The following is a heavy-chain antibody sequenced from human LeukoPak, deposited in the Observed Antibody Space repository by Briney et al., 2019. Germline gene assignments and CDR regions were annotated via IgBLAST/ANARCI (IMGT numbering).Heavy chain of an antibody. V-gene: IGHV4-59*08. CDR1: GNSITSDF. D-gene: IGHD2-21*01. Sequence: SETLSLTCIVSGNSITSDFWSWIRQSPGKGLEWIGYINYSGRSEYDPSLKSRVTISVDRSRKRVSLKMRSVTAADTAVYYCARLDCLSDECYNYWAVGALVTVSS. CDR3: ARLDCLSDECYNY. CDR2: INYSGRS. J-gene: IGHJ4*02.